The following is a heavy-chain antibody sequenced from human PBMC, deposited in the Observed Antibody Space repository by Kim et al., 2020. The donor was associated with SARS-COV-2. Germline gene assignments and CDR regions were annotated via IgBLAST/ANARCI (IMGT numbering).Heavy chain of an antibody. D-gene: IGHD2-15*01. J-gene: IGHJ2*01. V-gene: IGHV3-48*02. Sequence: VKGRFTISSDNAKNSLYLQMNSLRDEDTAVYYCARPAGGYCSGGSGYFDLWGRGTLVTVSS. CDR3: ARPAGGYCSGGSGYFDL.